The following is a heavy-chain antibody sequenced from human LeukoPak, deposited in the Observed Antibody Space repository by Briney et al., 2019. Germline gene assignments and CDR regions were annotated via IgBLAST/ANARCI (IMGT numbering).Heavy chain of an antibody. CDR1: GGSLSSYY. V-gene: IGHV4-59*01. CDR2: IYYSGST. J-gene: IGHJ4*02. Sequence: SETLSLTCTVSGGSLSSYYWSWIRQPPGKGLEWIGYIYYSGSTNYNPSLKSRVTISVDTSKNQFSLKLRSVTAADTAVYYCAREQGIYYYDSSGFDYWGQGTLVTVSS. D-gene: IGHD3-22*01. CDR3: AREQGIYYYDSSGFDY.